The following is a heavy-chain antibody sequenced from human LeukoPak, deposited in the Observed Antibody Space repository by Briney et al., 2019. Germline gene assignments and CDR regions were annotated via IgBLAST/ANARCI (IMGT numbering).Heavy chain of an antibody. Sequence: GGSLRLSCAASGFTFSSYSMNWVRQAPGKGLEWVSSISSSSYIYYADSVKGRFTISRDNAKNSLYLQMNSLRAEDTAVYYCASSYYDSSGYDYWGQGTLVTVSS. D-gene: IGHD3-22*01. V-gene: IGHV3-21*01. CDR1: GFTFSSYS. J-gene: IGHJ4*02. CDR3: ASSYYDSSGYDY. CDR2: ISSSSYI.